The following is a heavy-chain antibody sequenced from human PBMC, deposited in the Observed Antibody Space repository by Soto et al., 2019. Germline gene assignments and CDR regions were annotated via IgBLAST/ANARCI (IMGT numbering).Heavy chain of an antibody. V-gene: IGHV3-7*01. J-gene: IGHJ4*02. CDR2: VNGDGSEK. Sequence: PEGSLRRSCAASGCSLSSYYMSWVRQAQGKGLEWVANVNGDGSEKYYVDSVKGRFTVSRDNAKNSLYRQMNSLRAEVTAGYYCAKRGGAGSDYWRQVTLFTVSS. CDR3: AKRGGAGSDY. CDR1: GCSLSSYY. D-gene: IGHD1-26*01.